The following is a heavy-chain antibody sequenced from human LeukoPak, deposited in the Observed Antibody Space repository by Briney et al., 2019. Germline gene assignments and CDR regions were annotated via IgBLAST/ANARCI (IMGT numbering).Heavy chain of an antibody. CDR2: IYYSGST. Sequence: SETLSLTCTVSGGSISGYYWSWIRQPPGKGLEWIGYIYYSGSTNYNPSLKSRVTISVGTSKNQFSLKLSSVTAADRAVYYCARANYYDSSGYSRGAFDIWGQGTMVIVSS. CDR1: GGSISGYY. CDR3: ARANYYDSSGYSRGAFDI. J-gene: IGHJ3*02. V-gene: IGHV4-59*08. D-gene: IGHD3-22*01.